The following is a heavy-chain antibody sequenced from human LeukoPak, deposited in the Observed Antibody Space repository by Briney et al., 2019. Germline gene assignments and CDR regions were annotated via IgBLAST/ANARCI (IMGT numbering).Heavy chain of an antibody. V-gene: IGHV1-3*03. J-gene: IGHJ6*03. Sequence: ASVKVSCKASGYTFTSYAMHWVRQAPGQRLEWMGWINAGNGNTKYSQEFQGRVTITRDTSASTAYMELSSLRSEDTAVYYCAREIYGPRWLVRYYYYYYMDVWGKGTTVTISS. D-gene: IGHD6-19*01. CDR3: AREIYGPRWLVRYYYYYYMDV. CDR2: INAGNGNT. CDR1: GYTFTSYA.